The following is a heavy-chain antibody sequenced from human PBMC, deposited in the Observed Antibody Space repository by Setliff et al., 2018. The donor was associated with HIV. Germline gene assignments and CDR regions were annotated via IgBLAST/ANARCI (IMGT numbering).Heavy chain of an antibody. CDR2: INWNGGST. J-gene: IGHJ4*02. D-gene: IGHD3-10*01. V-gene: IGHV3-20*04. Sequence: GGSLRLSCAVSGFTFEDYGMSWVRQAPGKGLEWVSGINWNGGSTGYVDSVKGRFTISRDNAKNSLYLQMNSLRAEDMALYYCVSVLRYYGSGSYPFGYWGQGTLVTVSS. CDR3: VSVLRYYGSGSYPFGY. CDR1: GFTFEDYG.